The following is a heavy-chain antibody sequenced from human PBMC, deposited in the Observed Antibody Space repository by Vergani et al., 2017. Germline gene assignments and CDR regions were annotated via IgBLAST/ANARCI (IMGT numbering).Heavy chain of an antibody. CDR3: ARVALSTIAAAGTNWFDP. CDR2: IYYSGST. J-gene: IGHJ5*02. CDR1: GGSISSYY. D-gene: IGHD6-13*01. Sequence: QVQLQESGPGLVKPSETLSLTCTVSGGSISSYYWSWIRQPPGKGLESIGYIYYSGSTNYNPSLKSRVTISVDTAKNQFSLKLSSVTAADTAVYYCARVALSTIAAAGTNWFDPWGQGTLVTVSS. V-gene: IGHV4-59*01.